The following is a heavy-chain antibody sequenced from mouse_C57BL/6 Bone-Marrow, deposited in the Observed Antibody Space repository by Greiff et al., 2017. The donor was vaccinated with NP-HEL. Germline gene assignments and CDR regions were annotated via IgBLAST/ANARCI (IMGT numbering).Heavy chain of an antibody. J-gene: IGHJ4*01. CDR1: GFTFSSYG. D-gene: IGHD2-1*01. CDR3: ARDGNFYAMDY. Sequence: EVKLVESGGDLVKPGGSLKLSCAASGFTFSSYGMSWVRQTPDKRLEWVATISSGGSYTYYPDSVKGRFTISRDNAKNTLYLQMRSLKSEDTAMYYCARDGNFYAMDYWGQGTSVTVSS. V-gene: IGHV5-6*01. CDR2: ISSGGSYT.